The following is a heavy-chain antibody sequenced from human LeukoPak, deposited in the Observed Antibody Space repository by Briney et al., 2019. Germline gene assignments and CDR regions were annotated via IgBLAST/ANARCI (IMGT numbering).Heavy chain of an antibody. CDR1: GFTFSSYS. Sequence: GGSLRLSCAASGFTFSSYSMNWVRQAPGKGLEWVSAISGSGGSTYYADSVKGRFTISRDNSKNTLYLQMNSLRAEDTAVYYCAKPSRTYYDYVWGIYRYTSVPRFGMDVWGQGTTVTVSS. CDR2: ISGSGGST. J-gene: IGHJ6*02. CDR3: AKPSRTYYDYVWGIYRYTSVPRFGMDV. V-gene: IGHV3-23*01. D-gene: IGHD3-16*02.